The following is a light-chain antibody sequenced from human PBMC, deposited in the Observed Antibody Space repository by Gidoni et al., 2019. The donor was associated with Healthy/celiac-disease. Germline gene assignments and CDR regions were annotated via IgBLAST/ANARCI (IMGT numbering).Light chain of an antibody. J-gene: IGLJ2*01. CDR1: KLGDKY. V-gene: IGLV3-1*01. CDR3: QAWDSSRGCV. CDR2: QDS. Sequence: SYELTQPPSVSVSPGQTASITCSGDKLGDKYACWYQQKPGQSPVLVIYQDSKRPSGIPERFSGSNSGNTATLTISGTQAMDEADYYCQAWDSSRGCVFGGGTKLTVL.